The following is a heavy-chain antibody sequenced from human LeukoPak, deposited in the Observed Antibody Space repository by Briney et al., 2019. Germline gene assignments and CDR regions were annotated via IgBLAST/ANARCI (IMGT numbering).Heavy chain of an antibody. CDR2: ISSSSSYI. J-gene: IGHJ3*02. Sequence: GGSLRLSCAASGFTFSSYSMNWVRQAPGKGLEWASSISSSSSYIYYADSVKGRFTISRDNAKNSLYLQMNSLRAEDTAVYYCARDRSYGDAFDIWGQGTMVTVSS. CDR3: ARDRSYGDAFDI. D-gene: IGHD3-10*01. V-gene: IGHV3-21*01. CDR1: GFTFSSYS.